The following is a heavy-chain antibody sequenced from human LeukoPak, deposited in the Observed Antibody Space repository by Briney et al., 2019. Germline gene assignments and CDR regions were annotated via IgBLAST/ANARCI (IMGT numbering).Heavy chain of an antibody. CDR1: GFNFGDFA. V-gene: IGHV3-9*01. Sequence: GGSLRLPCAASGFNFGDFAMHWVRQAPGKGLEWVSGVTWDSGRLGYADSVKGRFTVSRDNAKNSLYLQMNNLRPEDTALYYCAKDKYRLRTYGDLYFFDSWGQGTLVTVSS. J-gene: IGHJ4*02. CDR2: VTWDSGRL. CDR3: AKDKYRLRTYGDLYFFDS. D-gene: IGHD4-17*01.